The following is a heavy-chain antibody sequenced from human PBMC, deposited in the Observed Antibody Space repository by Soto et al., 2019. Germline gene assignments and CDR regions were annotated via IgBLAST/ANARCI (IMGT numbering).Heavy chain of an antibody. Sequence: QVQLQQSGPGLVKPSQTLSLTCAISGDSVSSNSAAWNWIRQSPSRGLEWLGRTYYRSKWYNDYAVSGKSRITINADTSKNQFSLQLNSVTPEDTAVYYCASAVRFSTFYYYGMDVWGQGTTVTVSS. CDR1: GDSVSSNSAA. V-gene: IGHV6-1*01. CDR2: TYYRSKWYN. D-gene: IGHD2-2*01. J-gene: IGHJ6*02. CDR3: ASAVRFSTFYYYGMDV.